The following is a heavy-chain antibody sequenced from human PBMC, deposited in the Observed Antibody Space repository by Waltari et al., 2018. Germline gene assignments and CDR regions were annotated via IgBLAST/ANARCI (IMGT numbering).Heavy chain of an antibody. J-gene: IGHJ4*02. D-gene: IGHD5-18*01. V-gene: IGHV3-23*01. CDR3: AKEEGPTIDTAGAYYFDY. CDR1: GFTFSSYA. Sequence: EVQLLASGGGLVQPGGSLRLSCAASGFTFSSYALSWVRPAPGQGLEWVSAISGSGGSTYYADSVKGRFTISRDNSKNTLYLQMNSLRAEDTAVYYCAKEEGPTIDTAGAYYFDYWGQGTLVTVSS. CDR2: ISGSGGST.